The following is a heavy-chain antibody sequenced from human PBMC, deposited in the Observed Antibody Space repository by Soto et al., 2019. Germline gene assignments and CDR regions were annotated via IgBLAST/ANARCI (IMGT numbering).Heavy chain of an antibody. J-gene: IGHJ6*03. V-gene: IGHV4-59*08. D-gene: IGHD3-22*01. CDR2: INYNGNT. CDR1: GACVSSHY. CDR3: AGGGSIVVATRRLMDV. Sequence: PSETLALTCTVSGACVSSHYGGGIRQAPGKGLEWIANINYNGNTNYNPSLKSRVTISVDTSKNQFSLTVISVTAADTAVYYCAGGGSIVVATRRLMDVWGRGTTVTVSS.